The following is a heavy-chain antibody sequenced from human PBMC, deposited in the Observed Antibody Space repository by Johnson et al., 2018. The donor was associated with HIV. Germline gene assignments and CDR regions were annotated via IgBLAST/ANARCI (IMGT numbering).Heavy chain of an antibody. CDR2: ISYDGSNK. D-gene: IGHD2-15*01. J-gene: IGHJ3*02. Sequence: QVQLVESGGGVVQPGRSLRLSCAASGFTLGSFGMHWVRQAPGKGLEWVAVISYDGSNKYYLDSVKGRFTISRDNSKNTLYLQMNSLRAEDTAIYYCAKKGNVGSCDLDAFDIWGQGTMVTVSS. CDR3: AKKGNVGSCDLDAFDI. V-gene: IGHV3-30*18. CDR1: GFTLGSFG.